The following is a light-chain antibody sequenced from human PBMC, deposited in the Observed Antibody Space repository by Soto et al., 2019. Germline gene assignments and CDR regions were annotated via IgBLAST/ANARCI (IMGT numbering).Light chain of an antibody. CDR3: SSSTATPYV. V-gene: IGLV2-14*01. CDR1: GSDLGSYNY. Sequence: QSVLAQPASVSGSPGQSITISCTGAGSDLGSYNYVSWYQQYPGRAPKLILYEVTNRPSGVSDRFSGSKSGNTASLTISGLKAEDEDDYYCSSSTATPYVFGTGTKVTVL. J-gene: IGLJ1*01. CDR2: EVT.